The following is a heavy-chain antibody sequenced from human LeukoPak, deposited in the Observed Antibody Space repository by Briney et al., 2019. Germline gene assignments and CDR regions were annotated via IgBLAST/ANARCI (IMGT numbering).Heavy chain of an antibody. V-gene: IGHV1-69*06. D-gene: IGHD3-10*01. CDR3: ARGYYYGSGSYRYYYYYMDV. J-gene: IGHJ6*03. Sequence: SVKVSCKASGYTFTSYGISWVRQAPGQGLEWMGGIIPIFGTANYAQKFQGRVTITADKSTSTAYMELSSLRSDDTAVYYCARGYYYGSGSYRYYYYYMDVWGKGTTVTISS. CDR1: GYTFTSYG. CDR2: IIPIFGTA.